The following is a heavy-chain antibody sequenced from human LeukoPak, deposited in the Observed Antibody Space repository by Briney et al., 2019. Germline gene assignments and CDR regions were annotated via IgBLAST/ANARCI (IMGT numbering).Heavy chain of an antibody. CDR2: ISAYNGNT. CDR3: ARVARLDY. Sequence: ASVKVSCKASVYTFTSYGISWVRQAPGQGLEWMGWISAYNGNTYYAQMVQGRVTMTIDTSTNTAYLELRSLRSDDTAVYYCARVARLDYWGQGTLVTVSS. CDR1: VYTFTSYG. V-gene: IGHV1-18*01. J-gene: IGHJ4*02.